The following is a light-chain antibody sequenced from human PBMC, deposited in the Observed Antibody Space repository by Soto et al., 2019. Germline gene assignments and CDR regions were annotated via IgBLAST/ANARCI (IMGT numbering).Light chain of an antibody. Sequence: AIRMTQSPSSLSASTGDRVTITCRASQGTSSYLAWYQQKPGKAPKLLIYAASTLQSGVPSRFSGSGSGTDFTLTISCLQSEDFATYYCQQYYSYRGTFGQGTKV. V-gene: IGKV1-8*01. CDR3: QQYYSYRGT. CDR1: QGTSSY. J-gene: IGKJ1*01. CDR2: AAS.